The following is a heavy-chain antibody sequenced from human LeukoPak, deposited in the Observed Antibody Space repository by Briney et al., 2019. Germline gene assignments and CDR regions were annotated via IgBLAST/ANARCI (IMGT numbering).Heavy chain of an antibody. V-gene: IGHV1-2*04. J-gene: IGHJ6*02. CDR2: INPNSGGT. Sequence: PFASVKVSCKAYGYTFTGYYMHWVRQAPGQGLEWMGWINPNSGGTNYAQKFQGWVTMTRDTSISTAYMELSRLRSDDTAVYYCARNSLEGSGSYYPRCYGMDVWGQGTTVTVSS. CDR1: GYTFTGYY. D-gene: IGHD3-10*01. CDR3: ARNSLEGSGSYYPRCYGMDV.